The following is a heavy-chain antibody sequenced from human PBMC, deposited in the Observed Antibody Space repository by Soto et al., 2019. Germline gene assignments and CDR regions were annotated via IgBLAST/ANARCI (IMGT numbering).Heavy chain of an antibody. V-gene: IGHV5-51*01. D-gene: IGHD6-19*01. CDR1: GYSFTSNC. J-gene: IGHJ3*02. CDR3: ARLCSSGWIDAFDI. Sequence: PGESLKISWKGSGYSFTSNCIGWVRQMPGKGLEWMGIIYPGDSDTRYSPSFQGQVTISADKSISTAYLQWSSLKASDTAMYYCARLCSSGWIDAFDIWGQGTMVTVSS. CDR2: IYPGDSDT.